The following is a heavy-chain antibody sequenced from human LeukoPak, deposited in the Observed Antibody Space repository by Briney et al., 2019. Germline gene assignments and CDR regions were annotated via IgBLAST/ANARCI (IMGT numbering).Heavy chain of an antibody. J-gene: IGHJ4*02. Sequence: PSETLSLTCTVSGGSISSGGYYWSWIRQPPGKGLEWIGYIYHSGSTYYNPSLKSRVTISVDRSKNQFSLKLSSVTAADTAVYYCARHYSTVVTRVDNWGQGTLVTVSS. CDR2: IYHSGST. V-gene: IGHV4-30-2*01. CDR3: ARHYSTVVTRVDN. D-gene: IGHD4-23*01. CDR1: GGSISSGGYY.